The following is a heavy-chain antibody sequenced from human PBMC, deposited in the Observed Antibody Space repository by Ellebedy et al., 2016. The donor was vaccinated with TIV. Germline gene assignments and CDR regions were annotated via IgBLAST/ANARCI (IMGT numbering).Heavy chain of an antibody. D-gene: IGHD2-15*01. CDR1: GFTFSSHA. CDR2: ISYNGCSQ. Sequence: PGRSLRLSCAVSGFTFSSHAMHWVRQAPGKGLEWVATISYNGCSQNYADSVKGRFTISRDNSKNTLYLQMNTLRPEDTAVYYCARDSRVLTDWRYYAMDVWGQGTTVTVSS. CDR3: ARDSRVLTDWRYYAMDV. J-gene: IGHJ6*02. V-gene: IGHV3-30-3*01.